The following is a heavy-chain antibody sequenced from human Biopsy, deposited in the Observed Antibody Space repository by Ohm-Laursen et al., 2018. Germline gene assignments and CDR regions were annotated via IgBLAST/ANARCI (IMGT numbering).Heavy chain of an antibody. CDR1: GYTFTDSY. Sequence: GASVKVSCKASGYTFTDSYMHWVRQAPGQGLEWMGWINPNSGGTNYAQKFQGRVTMTRDTSMSTAYMELNRLRSDDTAVYYCARGGLNYWYFDLWGRGPLVTVSS. J-gene: IGHJ2*01. D-gene: IGHD1-26*01. CDR2: INPNSGGT. CDR3: ARGGLNYWYFDL. V-gene: IGHV1-2*02.